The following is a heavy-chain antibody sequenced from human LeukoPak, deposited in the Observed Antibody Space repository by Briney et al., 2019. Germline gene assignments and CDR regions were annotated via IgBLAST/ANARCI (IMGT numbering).Heavy chain of an antibody. CDR2: IYYSGST. CDR1: GGSISSSSYY. Sequence: SETLSLTCTVSGGSISSSSYYWGWIRQPPGKGLEWIGSIYYSGSTYYNPSLKSRVTISVDTCKNQFSLKLSSVTAADTAVYYCARQGVEDGYKTDFDYWGQGTLVTVSS. CDR3: ARQGVEDGYKTDFDY. D-gene: IGHD5-24*01. J-gene: IGHJ4*02. V-gene: IGHV4-39*01.